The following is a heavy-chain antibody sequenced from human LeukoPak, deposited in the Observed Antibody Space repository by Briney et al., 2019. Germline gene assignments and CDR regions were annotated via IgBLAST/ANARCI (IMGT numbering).Heavy chain of an antibody. CDR3: ARGEDHDY. CDR2: IKQDGSEK. CDR1: GFTFSSYA. V-gene: IGHV3-7*01. Sequence: TGGSLRLSCAASGFTFSSYAMSWVRQAPGKGLEWVANIKQDGSEKYYVDSVKGRFTISRDNAKNSLYLQMNSLRAEDTAVYYCARGEDHDYWGQGTLVTVSS. J-gene: IGHJ4*02.